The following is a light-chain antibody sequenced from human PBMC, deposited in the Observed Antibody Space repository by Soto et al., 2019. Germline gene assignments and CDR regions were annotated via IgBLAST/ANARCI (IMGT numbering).Light chain of an antibody. CDR3: AAWDSSLNAHLL. V-gene: IGLV1-44*01. J-gene: IGLJ2*01. Sequence: QSVLTQPPSASGTPGQRVTISCSGSSSNIGSNPVNWYQQLPGTAPKLLIYSNNQRPPGVPDRFSGSKSGTSASLAISALQSEDEADYYCAAWDSSLNAHLLFGGGTKVTVL. CDR2: SNN. CDR1: SSNIGSNP.